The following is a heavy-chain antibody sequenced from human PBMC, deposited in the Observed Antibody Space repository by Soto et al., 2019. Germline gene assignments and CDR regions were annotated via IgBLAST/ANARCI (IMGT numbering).Heavy chain of an antibody. D-gene: IGHD3-22*01. CDR3: ARDYYDSSGTQIMDV. CDR1: GFTFSSYS. V-gene: IGHV3-21*01. CDR2: LSSDSYYI. J-gene: IGHJ6*02. Sequence: KSGGSLRLSCAASGFTFSSYSMNWVRQAPGKGLEWVSSLSSDSYYIYYADSVKGRFTISRDNAENSLYLQMNSLRAEDTAVYYCARDYYDSSGTQIMDVWGQGTTVTVSS.